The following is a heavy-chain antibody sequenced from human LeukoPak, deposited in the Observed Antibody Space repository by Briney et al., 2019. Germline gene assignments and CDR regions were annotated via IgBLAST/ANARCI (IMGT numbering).Heavy chain of an antibody. Sequence: PGGSLRLSCAASGFSFSSYGMHWVRQAPGKGLEWVAVIWYDGSNKYYADSVKGRFTISRDSSKNTLYLQMNSLRGEDTAVYYCAKDLLAYCGGDCYSMAVDYWGQGTLVTVSS. J-gene: IGHJ4*02. V-gene: IGHV3-33*06. CDR3: AKDLLAYCGGDCYSMAVDY. CDR1: GFSFSSYG. D-gene: IGHD2-21*02. CDR2: IWYDGSNK.